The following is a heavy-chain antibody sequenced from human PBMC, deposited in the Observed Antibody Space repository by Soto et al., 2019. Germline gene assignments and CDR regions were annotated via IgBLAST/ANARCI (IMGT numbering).Heavy chain of an antibody. CDR1: GYTFTSYY. Sequence: ASVKVSCKASGYTFTSYYMHWVRQAPGQGLEWMGIINPSGGSTSYAQKFRGRVTMTRDTSTSTVYMELSSLRSEDTAVYYCAREVNTIFGVVINAAYFDYWGQGTLVTVSS. J-gene: IGHJ4*02. CDR3: AREVNTIFGVVINAAYFDY. V-gene: IGHV1-46*01. CDR2: INPSGGST. D-gene: IGHD3-3*01.